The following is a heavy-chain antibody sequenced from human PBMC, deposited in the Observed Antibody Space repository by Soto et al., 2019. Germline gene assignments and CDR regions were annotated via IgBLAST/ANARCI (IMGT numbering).Heavy chain of an antibody. J-gene: IGHJ4*02. V-gene: IGHV1-8*01. Sequence: ASVKVSCKASGYTFTSYDINWVRQATGQGLEWMGWMNPNSGNTGYAQKLQGRVTMTRDTSTSTAYMELRSLRSEDTAVYYCARESRYSSSWFLFDYWGQGTLVTVSS. CDR2: MNPNSGNT. D-gene: IGHD6-13*01. CDR3: ARESRYSSSWFLFDY. CDR1: GYTFTSYD.